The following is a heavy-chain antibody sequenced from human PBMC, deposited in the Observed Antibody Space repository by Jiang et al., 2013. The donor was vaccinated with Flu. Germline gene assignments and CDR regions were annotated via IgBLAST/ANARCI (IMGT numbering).Heavy chain of an antibody. CDR1: GGTFSSYA. Sequence: GGTFSSYAISWVRQAPGQGLEWMGGIIPIFGTANYAQKFQGRVTITADESTSTAYMELSSLRSEDTAVYYCARGYSSSWLFDWFDPWGQGTLVTVSS. J-gene: IGHJ5*02. V-gene: IGHV1-69*01. CDR3: ARGYSSSWLFDWFDP. D-gene: IGHD6-13*01. CDR2: IIPIFGTA.